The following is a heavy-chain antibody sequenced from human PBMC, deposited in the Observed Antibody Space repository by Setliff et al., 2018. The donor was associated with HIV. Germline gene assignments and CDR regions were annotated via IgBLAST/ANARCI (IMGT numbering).Heavy chain of an antibody. J-gene: IGHJ4*02. D-gene: IGHD3-22*01. CDR3: ASGEPYYYDSTGYSGNYFDY. CDR2: INQSGVT. CDR1: SGSFSGYL. V-gene: IGHV4-34*01. Sequence: SETLSLTCSVHSGSFSGYLWTWIRQPPGKGLEWIGEINQSGVTHYNPSLKSRVTVSGDTSRNQFSLKLASVTAADTAVYYCASGEPYYYDSTGYSGNYFDYWGQGTLVTVS.